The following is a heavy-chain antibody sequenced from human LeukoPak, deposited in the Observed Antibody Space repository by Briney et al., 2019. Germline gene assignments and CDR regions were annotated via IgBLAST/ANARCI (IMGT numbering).Heavy chain of an antibody. D-gene: IGHD6-13*01. CDR2: IKSKTDGGRT. V-gene: IGHV3-15*01. CDR3: ASIAAAGFGWVDY. J-gene: IGHJ4*02. CDR1: GFTFSNAW. Sequence: GGSLRLSCAASGFTFSNAWMSWVRQAPGKGLEWVGRIKSKTDGGRTDYAAPVKGRFTISRDDSKNTLYLQMNSLRAEDTAVYYCASIAAAGFGWVDYWGQGTLVTVSS.